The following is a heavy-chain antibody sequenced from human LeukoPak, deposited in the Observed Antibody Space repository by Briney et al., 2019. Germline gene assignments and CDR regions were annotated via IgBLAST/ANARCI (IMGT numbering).Heavy chain of an antibody. D-gene: IGHD6-13*01. CDR3: ARLGGSSWEHY. Sequence: PSETLSLTCTVSGGSISSSSYYWGWMRRPPGKGLELIGSIYYSGSTYCNPSLKSRVSISVDTSKNQFSLKLISVTAADTAVYYCARLGGSSWEHYWGQGTLVTVSS. CDR1: GGSISSSSYY. V-gene: IGHV4-39*01. J-gene: IGHJ4*02. CDR2: IYYSGST.